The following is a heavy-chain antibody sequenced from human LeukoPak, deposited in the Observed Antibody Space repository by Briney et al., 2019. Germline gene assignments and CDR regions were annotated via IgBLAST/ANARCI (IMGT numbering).Heavy chain of an antibody. CDR3: ARDGPTYYCYMDV. CDR1: GFTFSSYW. CDR2: IKQDGSEK. Sequence: GGSLRLSCAASGFTFSSYWMSWVHQAPGKGLEWVANIKQDGSEKYYVDSVKGRFTISRDNAKNSLYLQMNSLRAEDTAVYYCARDGPTYYCYMDVWGKGTTVTVSS. V-gene: IGHV3-7*01. J-gene: IGHJ6*03.